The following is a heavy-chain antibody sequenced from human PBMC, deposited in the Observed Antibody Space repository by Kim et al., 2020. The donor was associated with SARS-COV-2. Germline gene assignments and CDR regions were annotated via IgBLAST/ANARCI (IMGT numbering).Heavy chain of an antibody. CDR2: IWYDGSNK. CDR3: ARALKLRGGVLYSSRLPYGMDV. D-gene: IGHD6-13*01. J-gene: IGHJ6*02. V-gene: IGHV3-33*01. Sequence: GGSLRLSCAASGFTFSSYGMHWVRQAPGKGLEWVAVIWYDGSNKYYADSVKGRFTISRDNSKNTLYLQMNSLRAEDTAVYYCARALKLRGGVLYSSRLPYGMDVWGQGTTVTVSS. CDR1: GFTFSSYG.